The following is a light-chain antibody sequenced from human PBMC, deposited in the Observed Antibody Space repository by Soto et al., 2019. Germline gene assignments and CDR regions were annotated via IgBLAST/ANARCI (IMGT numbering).Light chain of an antibody. Sequence: QSVLTQPPSASGSPGQSVTISCTGTSSDVGGYNSVSWYQQHPGKAPKLMIYEVTKRPSGVPDRFSGSKSGNTASLTVSGLQAEDEADYYCSSYAGRNNLVFGGGTELTVL. CDR2: EVT. V-gene: IGLV2-8*01. CDR1: SSDVGGYNS. CDR3: SSYAGRNNLV. J-gene: IGLJ2*01.